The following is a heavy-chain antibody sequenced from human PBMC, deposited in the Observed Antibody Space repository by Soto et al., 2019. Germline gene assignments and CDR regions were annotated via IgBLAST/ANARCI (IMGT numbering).Heavy chain of an antibody. J-gene: IGHJ6*02. CDR2: ISAYSGNT. CDR3: ARGSRVGHGSASYGMDV. V-gene: IGHV1-18*01. Sequence: QVQLVQSGAEVKKPGASVKVSCKASGYTFTNYGVSWVRQAPGQGLEWMGWISAYSGNTNYAQKFKGRVTVTTDTSTSTAYMEVRSLKSDDTAVYYCARGSRVGHGSASYGMDVWGQGTTVTVSS. D-gene: IGHD3-10*01. CDR1: GYTFTNYG.